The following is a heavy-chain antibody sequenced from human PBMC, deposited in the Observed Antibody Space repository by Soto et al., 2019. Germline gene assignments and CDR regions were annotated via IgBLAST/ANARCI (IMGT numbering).Heavy chain of an antibody. CDR3: ATLRYCSGDSCYLSPDY. D-gene: IGHD2-15*01. Sequence: EVQLLESGGGLVQPGGSLRLSCAASGFTFSSYVMSWVRQAPGKGLEWVSAISGSGSSTYYTDSVKGRFTISRDNSKNTLYLQMNSLRAEDTAVYYCATLRYCSGDSCYLSPDYWGQGILVTLSS. CDR1: GFTFSSYV. CDR2: ISGSGSST. V-gene: IGHV3-23*01. J-gene: IGHJ4*02.